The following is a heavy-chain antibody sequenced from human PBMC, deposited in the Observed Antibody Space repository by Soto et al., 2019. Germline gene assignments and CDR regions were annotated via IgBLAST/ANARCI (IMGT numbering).Heavy chain of an antibody. D-gene: IGHD3-22*01. J-gene: IGHJ6*02. Sequence: ASVKVSCKASGYTFTSYGISWVRQAPGQGLEWMGWISAYNGNTNYAQKLQGRVTMTTDTSTSTAYMELRSLRSDDTAVYYCARNDDTPYYYYGMDVRGQGNTVTVSS. CDR3: ARNDDTPYYYYGMDV. V-gene: IGHV1-18*04. CDR2: ISAYNGNT. CDR1: GYTFTSYG.